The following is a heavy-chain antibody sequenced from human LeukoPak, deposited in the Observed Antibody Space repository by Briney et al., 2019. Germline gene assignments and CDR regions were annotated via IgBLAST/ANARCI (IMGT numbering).Heavy chain of an antibody. J-gene: IGHJ4*02. CDR1: GFTFSSYS. Sequence: GGSLRLSCAASGFTFSSYSMSWVRQAPGKGLEWVSSISSSSSYIYYADSVKGRFTISRDNAKNSLYLQMNSLRAEDTAVYYCARDSQKTYYYDSSGYPFDYWGQGTLVTVSS. CDR3: ARDSQKTYYYDSSGYPFDY. D-gene: IGHD3-22*01. V-gene: IGHV3-21*01. CDR2: ISSSSSYI.